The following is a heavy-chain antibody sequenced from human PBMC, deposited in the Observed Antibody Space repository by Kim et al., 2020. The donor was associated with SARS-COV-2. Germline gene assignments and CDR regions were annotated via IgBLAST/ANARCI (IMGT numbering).Heavy chain of an antibody. V-gene: IGHV3-33*05. J-gene: IGHJ5*02. D-gene: IGHD4-17*01. Sequence: GGSLRLSCAASGFTFSSYGMHWVRQAPGKGLEWVAVISYDGSNKYYADSVKGRFTISRDNSKNTLYLQMNSLRAEDTAVYYCARIPTTTVVTPPLGWFDPWGQGTLVTVSS. CDR2: ISYDGSNK. CDR1: GFTFSSYG. CDR3: ARIPTTTVVTPPLGWFDP.